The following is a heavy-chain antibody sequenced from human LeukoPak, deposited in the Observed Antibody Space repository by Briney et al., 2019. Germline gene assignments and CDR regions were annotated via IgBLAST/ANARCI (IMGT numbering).Heavy chain of an antibody. Sequence: GGSLRLSCAASGFAFSSYTMNWVRQAPGKGLEWVSSISYSSSYIYYADSVQGRFTISGDNAKNSLYLQMNTLRAEDTAVYYCARDLYCSSTSCTDAFDIWGQGTMVTASS. D-gene: IGHD2-2*01. J-gene: IGHJ3*02. V-gene: IGHV3-21*01. CDR3: ARDLYCSSTSCTDAFDI. CDR1: GFAFSSYT. CDR2: ISYSSSYI.